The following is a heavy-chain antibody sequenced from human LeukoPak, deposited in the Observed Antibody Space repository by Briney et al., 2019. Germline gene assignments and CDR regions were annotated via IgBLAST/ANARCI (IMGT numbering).Heavy chain of an antibody. Sequence: YTXXXXXMHWXXXAPGXXRXXXXRVDPADGETAYAEKFQGRVTITADPSRATAYMELASLRSEDTAMYYCVTEGYCTSDSCYVHWGQGTLVTVSS. CDR2: VDPADGET. J-gene: IGHJ4*02. V-gene: IGHV1-69-2*01. CDR1: YTXXXXX. D-gene: IGHD2-2*01. CDR3: VTEGYCTSDSCYVH.